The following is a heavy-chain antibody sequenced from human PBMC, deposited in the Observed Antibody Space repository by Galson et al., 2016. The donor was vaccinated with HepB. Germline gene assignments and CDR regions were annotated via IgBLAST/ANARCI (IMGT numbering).Heavy chain of an antibody. Sequence: SVKVSCKASGYTFTNYGISWVRQAPGQGLEWMGGLKPIFGTPNYAQKFLGRMTITADASSGTTYMELSSLTSDDTAIYYCARDVVTLARGSGPSTLDHWGQGTLVTVSS. CDR2: LKPIFGTP. CDR3: ARDVVTLARGSGPSTLDH. V-gene: IGHV1-69*13. D-gene: IGHD3-10*01. CDR1: GYTFTNYG. J-gene: IGHJ4*01.